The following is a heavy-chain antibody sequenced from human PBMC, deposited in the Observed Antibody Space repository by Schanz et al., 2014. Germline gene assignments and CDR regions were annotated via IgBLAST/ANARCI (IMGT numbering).Heavy chain of an antibody. Sequence: QVQLVQSGAEVKKPGASVKVSCKASGYTFTSYYMHWVRQATGQGLEWMGWMNPTTGNRGYAQNFQGGVTMTRDTSLKTSYMEMTDLKFEDAVFYSCAIHYGDRPLWGQGTLIAVSS. CDR2: MNPTTGNR. D-gene: IGHD4-17*01. CDR1: GYTFTSYY. V-gene: IGHV1-8*02. CDR3: AIHYGDRPL. J-gene: IGHJ4*02.